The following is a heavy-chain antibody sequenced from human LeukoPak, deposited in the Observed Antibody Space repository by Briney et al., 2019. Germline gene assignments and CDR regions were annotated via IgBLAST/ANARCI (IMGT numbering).Heavy chain of an antibody. Sequence: GGSVKVSCTASGYTFTGYYMHWVRQAPGQGLEWVGWINPNSGGTNYAHKVQGRVTISRDTSISTAYMELSRLRADETAVYYCARVQPLPRFEAYWGEGALVTVSS. D-gene: IGHD2-2*01. J-gene: IGHJ4*02. CDR2: INPNSGGT. V-gene: IGHV1-2*02. CDR1: GYTFTGYY. CDR3: ARVQPLPRFEAY.